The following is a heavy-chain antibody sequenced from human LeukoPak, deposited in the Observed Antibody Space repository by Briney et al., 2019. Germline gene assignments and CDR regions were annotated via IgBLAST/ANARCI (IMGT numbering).Heavy chain of an antibody. V-gene: IGHV3-53*01. CDR2: IYSGIST. D-gene: IGHD4-17*01. Sequence: GGSLRLSCAASGFTFNNAWMSWVRQAPGKGLEWISVIYSGISTYYADSVKGRFTISRDNSKNTLYLQMNSLRAEDTAVYYCARTVGYGDYHWFDPWGQGTLVTVSS. J-gene: IGHJ5*02. CDR3: ARTVGYGDYHWFDP. CDR1: GFTFNNAW.